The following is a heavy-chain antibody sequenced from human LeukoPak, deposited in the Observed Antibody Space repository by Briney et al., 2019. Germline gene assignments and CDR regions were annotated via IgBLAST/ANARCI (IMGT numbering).Heavy chain of an antibody. CDR1: GGSFSGYY. CDR3: ARRLCDTSGWYFDY. CDR2: INDSGRT. Sequence: SETLSLTCAVYGGSFSGYYWSWVRQPPGKGLEWIGEINDSGRTNYNPSLKSRVTISVDTSKNQFSLKLSSVTAADTAVYYCARRLCDTSGWYFDYWGQGRLVAVSS. D-gene: IGHD6-19*01. J-gene: IGHJ4*02. V-gene: IGHV4-34*01.